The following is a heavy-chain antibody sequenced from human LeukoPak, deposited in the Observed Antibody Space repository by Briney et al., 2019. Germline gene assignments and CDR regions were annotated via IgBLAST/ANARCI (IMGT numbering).Heavy chain of an antibody. D-gene: IGHD1-26*01. V-gene: IGHV4-4*07. J-gene: IGHJ6*03. CDR3: ARAGARVLYHIDV. CDR1: GGSISSYY. Sequence: SETLSVTCTVSGGSISSYYWSWIRQPAGKGLEWIGRIYSSGSTNYNPSLKSRVTMSVDTSKDQFSLRLSSVTAADTAVYYCARAGARVLYHIDVWGKGTTVTVSS. CDR2: IYSSGST.